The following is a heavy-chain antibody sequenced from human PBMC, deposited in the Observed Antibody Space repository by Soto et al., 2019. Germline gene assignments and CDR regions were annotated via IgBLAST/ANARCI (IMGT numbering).Heavy chain of an antibody. CDR2: IYYSGST. V-gene: IGHV4-30-4*01. Sequence: SETLSLTCTVSGGSISSGDYYWSWIRQPPGKGLEWIGYIYYSGSTYYNPSLKSRVTISVDTSKNQFSLKLSSVTAADTAVYYCARDQKLRYFDWLENWFDPWGQGTLVTVSS. CDR1: GGSISSGDYY. CDR3: ARDQKLRYFDWLENWFDP. J-gene: IGHJ5*02. D-gene: IGHD3-9*01.